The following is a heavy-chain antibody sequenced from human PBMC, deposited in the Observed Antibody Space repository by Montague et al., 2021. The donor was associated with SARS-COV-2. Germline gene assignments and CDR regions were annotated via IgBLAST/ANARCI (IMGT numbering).Heavy chain of an antibody. V-gene: IGHV3-23*01. D-gene: IGHD1-26*01. CDR2: ITVSGAGT. CDR3: AKRGCYFFDY. Sequence: SLRLSYAASGFTFTIYGMAWVRQAPGKGLEWVSVITVSGAGTYYAESVEGRFTISRDHSRNTLFLQMNSLRAEDTAVYYCAKRGCYFFDYWGQGTLVTVSS. J-gene: IGHJ4*02. CDR1: GFTFTIYG.